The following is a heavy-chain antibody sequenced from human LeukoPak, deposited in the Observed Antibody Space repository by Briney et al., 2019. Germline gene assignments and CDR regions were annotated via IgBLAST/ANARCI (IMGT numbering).Heavy chain of an antibody. V-gene: IGHV4-34*01. CDR2: INHSGST. Sequence: SETLSLTCAVYGGSFSGYYWSWIRQPPGKGLEWIGEINHSGSTNYNPSLKSRVTISVDTSKNQFSLKLSSVTAADTAVYYCARGRGYYDSSGYIWGKGTLVIASS. CDR1: GGSFSGYY. D-gene: IGHD3-22*01. CDR3: ARGRGYYDSSGYI. J-gene: IGHJ4*02.